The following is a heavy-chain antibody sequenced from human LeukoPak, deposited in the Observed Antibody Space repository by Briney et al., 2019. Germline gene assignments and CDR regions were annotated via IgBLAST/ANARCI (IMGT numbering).Heavy chain of an antibody. CDR1: GGSISSGGYS. CDR2: IYDSGST. J-gene: IGHJ6*03. CDR3: ATNPSYYYYYYMDV. V-gene: IGHV4-30-2*01. Sequence: SETLSLTCAVSGGSISSGGYSWSWIRQPPGKGLEWIGYIYDSGSTYYNPSLKSRVTISLDRSKNQFSLKLSSVTAADTAVYYCATNPSYYYYYYMDVWGKGTTVTVSS.